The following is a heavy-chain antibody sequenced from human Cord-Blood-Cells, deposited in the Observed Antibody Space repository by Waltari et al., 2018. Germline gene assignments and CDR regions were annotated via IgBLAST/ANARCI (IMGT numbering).Heavy chain of an antibody. V-gene: IGHV3-33*01. J-gene: IGHJ4*02. D-gene: IGHD3-9*01. CDR2: IWYDGSNK. Sequence: QVQLVEYGGGVVQPGRSLRLSCAASGFTFSSYGMHWVRQAPGKGLEWVAVIWYDGSNKYYADSVKGRFTISRDNSKNTLYLQMNSLRAEDTAVYYCARDMNYDILTGYYKGGFDYWGQGTLVTVSS. CDR3: ARDMNYDILTGYYKGGFDY. CDR1: GFTFSSYG.